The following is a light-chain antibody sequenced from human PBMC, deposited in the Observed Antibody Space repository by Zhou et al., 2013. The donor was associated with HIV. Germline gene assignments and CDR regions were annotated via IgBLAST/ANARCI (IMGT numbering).Light chain of an antibody. CDR2: KTS. V-gene: IGKV1-5*03. J-gene: IGKJ1*01. CDR3: QYYNGASSS. CDR1: QSITTW. Sequence: DIQMTQSPSTLSASVGDRVTITCRASQSITTWLAWYQQKPGKAPKLLIYKTSYLESGVPSRFSGSGSGTDFTLTITSLQPDDFATYYCQYYNGASSSFGQGTRVEIK.